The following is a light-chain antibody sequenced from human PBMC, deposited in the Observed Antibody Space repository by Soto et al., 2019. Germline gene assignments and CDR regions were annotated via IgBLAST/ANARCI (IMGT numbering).Light chain of an antibody. CDR3: QLHNPYSPYT. CDR2: DAS. V-gene: IGKV1-5*03. CDR1: QSITNC. Sequence: DIQMTQSPSTLSASVGDRVTITCRSSQSITNCLAWYQPKPGKSPKLLIFDASSLRSGVPSRFSGSGSGTEFNLTSSCLRPEDCATEDRQLHNPYSPYTLGQGTKLELK. J-gene: IGKJ2*01.